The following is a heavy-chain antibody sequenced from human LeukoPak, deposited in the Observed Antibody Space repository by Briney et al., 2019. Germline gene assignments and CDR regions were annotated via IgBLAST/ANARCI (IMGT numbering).Heavy chain of an antibody. CDR1: GDSINSYY. CDR2: IYTSGST. D-gene: IGHD3-10*01. V-gene: IGHV4-4*07. J-gene: IGHJ6*03. CDR3: ARDRYYYGSGSSHYMDV. Sequence: SETLSLTCTVSGDSINSYYWSWIRQPAGKGLEWIGRIYTSGSTNYNPSLKSRVTMSVDTSKNQFSLKLSSVTAADTAVYYCARDRYYYGSGSSHYMDVWGKGTTVTISS.